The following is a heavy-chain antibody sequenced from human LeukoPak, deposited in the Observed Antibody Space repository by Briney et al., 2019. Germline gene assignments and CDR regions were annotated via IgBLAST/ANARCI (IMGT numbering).Heavy chain of an antibody. D-gene: IGHD4-17*01. J-gene: IGHJ4*02. Sequence: SVKVSCKASGYTFTSYGISWVRQAPGQGLEWMGWISAYNGNTNYAQKLQGRVTMTTDTSTSTAYMELRSLRSDDTAVYYCAIDYADYGSFDYWGQGTLVTVSS. CDR1: GYTFTSYG. CDR2: ISAYNGNT. V-gene: IGHV1-18*01. CDR3: AIDYADYGSFDY.